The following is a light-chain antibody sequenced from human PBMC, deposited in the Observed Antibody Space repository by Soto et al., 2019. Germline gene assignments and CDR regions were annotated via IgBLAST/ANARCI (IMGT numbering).Light chain of an antibody. CDR3: QQYNNWPPIT. V-gene: IGKV3D-15*01. CDR2: GAS. CDR1: QSVTTR. Sequence: EIVLTQSPDTLSLSPVGRATLSCRASQSVTTRLAWYQQKPGQPPRLLISGASVRASGVPVRISGSGSGTDFTLTISSLQSEDFAVYYCQQYNNWPPITFGQGTRLEIK. J-gene: IGKJ5*01.